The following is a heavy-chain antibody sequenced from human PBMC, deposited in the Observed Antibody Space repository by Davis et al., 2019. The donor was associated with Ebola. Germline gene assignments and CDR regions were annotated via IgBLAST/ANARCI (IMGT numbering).Heavy chain of an antibody. CDR3: ARGYSSSWPFN. CDR1: GFTFSDYY. CDR2: IYYSGST. V-gene: IGHV4-31*02. J-gene: IGHJ4*02. Sequence: LRLSCAASGFTFSDYYMSWIRQHPGMGLEWIGYIYYSGSTYYNPSLKSRVTISVDTSKNQFSLKLSSVTAADTAVYYCARGYSSSWPFNWGQGTLVTVSS. D-gene: IGHD6-13*01.